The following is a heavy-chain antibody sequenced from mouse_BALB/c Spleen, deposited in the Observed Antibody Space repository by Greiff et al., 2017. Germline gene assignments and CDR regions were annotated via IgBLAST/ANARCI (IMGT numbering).Heavy chain of an antibody. J-gene: IGHJ2*01. V-gene: IGHV1-37*01. D-gene: IGHD1-1*01. Sequence: EVQLQQSGPELVKPGASVKISCKASGYSFTGYFMNWVKKSHGKSLEWIGRINPYNGDTFYNQKFKGKATLTVDKSSSTAHMELLSLTSEDSAVYYCGRSGSSPFDYWGQGTTLTVSS. CDR1: GYSFTGYF. CDR2: INPYNGDT. CDR3: GRSGSSPFDY.